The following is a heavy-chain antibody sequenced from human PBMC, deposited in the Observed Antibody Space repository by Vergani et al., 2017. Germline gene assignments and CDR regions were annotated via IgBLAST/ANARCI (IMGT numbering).Heavy chain of an antibody. Sequence: EVQLVESGGGLVQPGGSLRLSCAASGFTFSSYEMNWVRQAPGKGLEWVSYISSSGSTIYYADSVKGRFTISRDNAKNSLYLQMNSLRAEDTAVYYCARGVPAAAGTFDYWGQGTLVTVSS. D-gene: IGHD6-13*01. V-gene: IGHV3-48*03. J-gene: IGHJ4*02. CDR1: GFTFSSYE. CDR3: ARGVPAAAGTFDY. CDR2: ISSSGSTI.